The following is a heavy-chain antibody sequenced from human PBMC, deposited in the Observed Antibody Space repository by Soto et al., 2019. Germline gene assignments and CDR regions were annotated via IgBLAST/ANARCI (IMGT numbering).Heavy chain of an antibody. CDR3: AGDRLLWFGELPSPDNWFDP. V-gene: IGHV1-2*02. CDR1: GYTFTGYY. Sequence: ASVKVSCKASGYTFTGYYMHWVRQAPGQGLEWMGWINPNSGGTNYARKFQGRVTMTRDTSISTAYMELSRLRSDDTAVYYCAGDRLLWFGELPSPDNWFDPWGQGTLVTVSS. D-gene: IGHD3-10*01. CDR2: INPNSGGT. J-gene: IGHJ5*02.